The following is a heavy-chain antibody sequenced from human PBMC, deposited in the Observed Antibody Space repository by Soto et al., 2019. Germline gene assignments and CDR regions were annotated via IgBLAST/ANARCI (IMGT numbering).Heavy chain of an antibody. CDR2: IYYSGST. Sequence: PSETLSLTCTVSGGSISSGGYYWSWIRQHPGKGLEWIGYIYYSGSTYYNPSLKSRVTISVDTSKNQFSLKLSSVTAADTAVYYCARVPYYDSSGYYAGEPFDYWGQGTLVTVSS. J-gene: IGHJ4*02. V-gene: IGHV4-31*03. CDR3: ARVPYYDSSGYYAGEPFDY. D-gene: IGHD3-22*01. CDR1: GGSISSGGYY.